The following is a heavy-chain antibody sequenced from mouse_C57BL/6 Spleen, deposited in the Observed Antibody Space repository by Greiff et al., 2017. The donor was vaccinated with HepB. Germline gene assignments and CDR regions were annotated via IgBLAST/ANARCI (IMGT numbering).Heavy chain of an antibody. V-gene: IGHV1-15*01. CDR1: GYTFTDYE. CDR3: TSSYGSSLYAMDY. J-gene: IGHJ4*01. CDR2: IDPETGGT. Sequence: QVQLQQSGAELVRPGASVTLSCKASGYTFTDYEMHWVKQTPVHGLEWIGAIDPETGGTAYNQKFKGKAILTADKSSSTAYMELRSLTSEDSAVYYCTSSYGSSLYAMDYWGQGTSVTVSS. D-gene: IGHD1-1*01.